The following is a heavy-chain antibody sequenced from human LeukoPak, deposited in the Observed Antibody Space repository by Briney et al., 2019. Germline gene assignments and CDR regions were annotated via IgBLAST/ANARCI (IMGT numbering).Heavy chain of an antibody. CDR3: ARRPYCSSTSCYYYYMDV. Sequence: SSETLSLTCAVSGYSISSGYYWGWIRQPPGKGLEWIGSIYHSGSTYYNPSLKSRVTISVGTSKNQFSLKLSSVTAADTAVYYCARRPYCSSTSCYYYYMDVWGKGTTVTVSS. V-gene: IGHV4-38-2*01. CDR2: IYHSGST. CDR1: GYSISSGYY. D-gene: IGHD2-2*01. J-gene: IGHJ6*03.